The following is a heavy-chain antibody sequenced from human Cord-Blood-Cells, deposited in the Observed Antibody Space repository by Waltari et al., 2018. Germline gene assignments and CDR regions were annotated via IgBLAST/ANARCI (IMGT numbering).Heavy chain of an antibody. J-gene: IGHJ4*02. D-gene: IGHD1-7*01. CDR1: GFTFSRYG. CDR3: ARDETGTTYGFDY. CDR2: IWYDGSNK. V-gene: IGHV3-33*01. Sequence: QVQLVESGGGVVQPGRHLRLSCAASGFTFSRYGMHWVRQAPGKGLEWVAVIWYDGSNKYYADSVKGRFTISRDNSKNTLYLQMNSLRAEDTAVYYCARDETGTTYGFDYWGQGTLVTVSS.